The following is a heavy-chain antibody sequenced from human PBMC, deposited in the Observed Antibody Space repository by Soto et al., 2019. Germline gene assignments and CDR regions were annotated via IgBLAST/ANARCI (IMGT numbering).Heavy chain of an antibody. CDR1: GGSISTYY. V-gene: IGHV4-4*07. D-gene: IGHD6-19*01. Sequence: SETLSLTCTVSGGSISTYYWSGIRQPAGKALEWIGRIYTSGGTNYNPSLKSRVTMSGDTSKKQFTLKMSSVTAADTAVYYCARGTVAGVDYGMDVCGQGTTVPVSS. J-gene: IGHJ6*02. CDR2: IYTSGGT. CDR3: ARGTVAGVDYGMDV.